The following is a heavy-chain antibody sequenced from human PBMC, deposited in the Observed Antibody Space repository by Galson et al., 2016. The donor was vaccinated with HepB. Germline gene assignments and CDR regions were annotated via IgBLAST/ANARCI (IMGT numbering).Heavy chain of an antibody. CDR1: GFTFTRYT. D-gene: IGHD7-27*01. Sequence: SLRLSCAASGFTFTRYTMNWVRQSPGKGLEWVSSISGGSSFKYYADSVKGRFTISRDNSKNSLYLQMNSLRAEDTAVYYCAREPPYTGAYNWFDTWGQGTRVTVSS. V-gene: IGHV3-21*01. J-gene: IGHJ5*02. CDR2: ISGGSSFK. CDR3: AREPPYTGAYNWFDT.